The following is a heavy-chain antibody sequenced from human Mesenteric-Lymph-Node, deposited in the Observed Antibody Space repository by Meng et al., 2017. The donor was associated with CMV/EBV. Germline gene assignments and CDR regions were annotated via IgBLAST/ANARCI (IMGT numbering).Heavy chain of an antibody. CDR2: MNPNSGNT. CDR1: GYTFTGYY. CDR3: ARGPQDSSSGWFDP. Sequence: ASVKVSCKASGYTFTGYYMHWVRQATGQGLEWMGWMNPNSGNTGYAQKFQGRVTMTRNTSISTAYMELSSLRSEDTAVYYCARGPQDSSSGWFDPWGQGTLVTVSS. J-gene: IGHJ5*02. V-gene: IGHV1-8*02. D-gene: IGHD6-6*01.